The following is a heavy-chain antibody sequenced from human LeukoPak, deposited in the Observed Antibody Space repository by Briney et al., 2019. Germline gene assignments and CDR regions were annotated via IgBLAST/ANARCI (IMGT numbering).Heavy chain of an antibody. CDR1: GYKLTNNW. CDR2: IYPGDSDT. D-gene: IGHD3-9*01. Sequence: GESLKISCKISGYKLTNNWIGWVRQLPGKGLEWMGIIYPGDSDTRYSPSFQGQVTISADKSITTAYLQWSSLKASDTAMYYCARRSGNWLDPQGDDYWGQGTLVTVSS. CDR3: ARRSGNWLDPQGDDY. V-gene: IGHV5-51*01. J-gene: IGHJ4*02.